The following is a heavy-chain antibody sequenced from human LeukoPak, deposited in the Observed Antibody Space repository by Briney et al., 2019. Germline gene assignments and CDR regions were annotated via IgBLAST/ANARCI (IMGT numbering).Heavy chain of an antibody. Sequence: SETLSLTCTVSGGSISSSNYNWAWIRQPPGEGLVWIGSIYYTGSTYYNPSLKSRVTISVDTSKNQFSLKLSSVTAADTAVYYCARRPQRGSYYVGGKNFDYWGQGTLVTVSS. D-gene: IGHD1-26*01. CDR3: ARRPQRGSYYVGGKNFDY. CDR1: GGSISSSNYN. J-gene: IGHJ4*02. CDR2: IYYTGST. V-gene: IGHV4-39*07.